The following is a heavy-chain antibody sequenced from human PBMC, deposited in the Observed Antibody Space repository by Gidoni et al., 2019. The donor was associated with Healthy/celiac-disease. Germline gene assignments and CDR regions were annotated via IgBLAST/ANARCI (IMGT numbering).Heavy chain of an antibody. D-gene: IGHD6-13*01. CDR1: GGSFSGYY. V-gene: IGHV4-34*01. J-gene: IGHJ4*02. Sequence: QVQLQQWGEGLWKPSETLSLTCAVYGGSFSGYYWSWIRQPPGKGLEWIGEINHSGSTNYNPSLKSRVTISVDTSKNQFSLKLSSVTAADTAVYYCARCSGIRSGIAAFRYADYWGQGTLVTVSS. CDR2: INHSGST. CDR3: ARCSGIRSGIAAFRYADY.